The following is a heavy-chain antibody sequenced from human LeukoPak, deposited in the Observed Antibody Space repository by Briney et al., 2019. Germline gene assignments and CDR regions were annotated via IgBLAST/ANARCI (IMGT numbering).Heavy chain of an antibody. J-gene: IGHJ4*02. D-gene: IGHD3-10*01. V-gene: IGHV1-69*06. CDR3: AREPYGSGTRIDDY. CDR1: GGTFSSYA. Sequence: ASVKVSCKASGGTFSSYAISWVRQAPGQGLEWMGGIIPIFGTANYALKFQGRVTITADKSTSTAYMELSSLRSEDTAVYYCAREPYGSGTRIDDYWGQGTLVTVSS. CDR2: IIPIFGTA.